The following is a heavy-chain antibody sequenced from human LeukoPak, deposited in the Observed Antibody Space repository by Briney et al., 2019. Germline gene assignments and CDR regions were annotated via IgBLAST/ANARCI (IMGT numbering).Heavy chain of an antibody. J-gene: IGHJ6*02. Sequence: PGGSLRLSCTASGFTFTTYWMAWVRQAPGKGLEWVANINQDGSEAYYAESVRGRFTSSRDNAKNSLYLQMNSLRAEDTALYYCAKGRYFDWLEGMDVWGQGTTVTVSS. V-gene: IGHV3-7*03. D-gene: IGHD3-9*01. CDR2: INQDGSEA. CDR1: GFTFTTYW. CDR3: AKGRYFDWLEGMDV.